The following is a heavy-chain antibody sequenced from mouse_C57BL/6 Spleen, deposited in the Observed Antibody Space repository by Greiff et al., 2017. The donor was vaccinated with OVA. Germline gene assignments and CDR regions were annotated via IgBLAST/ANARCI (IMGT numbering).Heavy chain of an antibody. Sequence: VQLKQSGPELVKPGASVKISCKASGYSFTGYYMNWVKQSPEKSLEWIGEINPSTGGTTYNQKFKVKATLTVDKSSSTAYMQLKSLTSEDSAVYYCARRNDGYYAYYAMDYWGQGTSVTVSS. V-gene: IGHV1-42*01. CDR2: INPSTGGT. CDR3: ARRNDGYYAYYAMDY. J-gene: IGHJ4*01. CDR1: GYSFTGYY. D-gene: IGHD2-3*01.